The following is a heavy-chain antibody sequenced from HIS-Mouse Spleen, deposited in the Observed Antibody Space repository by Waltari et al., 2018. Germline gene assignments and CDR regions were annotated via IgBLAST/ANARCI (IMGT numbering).Heavy chain of an antibody. Sequence: QLQLQESGPGLVKPSETLSLTCTVSGGSISSSSYYLGRLRQPPGKGLEWIGSIYYSGSTYYNPSLKSRVTISVDTSKNQFSLKLSSVTAADTAVYYCAREIPYSSSWYDWYFDLWGRGTLVTVSS. D-gene: IGHD6-13*01. J-gene: IGHJ2*01. CDR1: GGSISSSSYY. V-gene: IGHV4-39*07. CDR2: IYYSGST. CDR3: AREIPYSSSWYDWYFDL.